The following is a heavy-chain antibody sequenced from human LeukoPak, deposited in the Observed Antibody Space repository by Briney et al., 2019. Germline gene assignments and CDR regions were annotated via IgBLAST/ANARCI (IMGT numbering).Heavy chain of an antibody. Sequence: PGGSLRLSCAASGFTFSSYWMHWVRQAPGKGLVWVSRINSDGSSTSYADSVKGRFTISRDNAKNTLYLQMNSLRAEDTAVYYCASYLLVDILTEGRDDAFDIWGQGTMVTVSS. CDR2: INSDGSST. D-gene: IGHD3-9*01. CDR3: ASYLLVDILTEGRDDAFDI. J-gene: IGHJ3*02. V-gene: IGHV3-74*01. CDR1: GFTFSSYW.